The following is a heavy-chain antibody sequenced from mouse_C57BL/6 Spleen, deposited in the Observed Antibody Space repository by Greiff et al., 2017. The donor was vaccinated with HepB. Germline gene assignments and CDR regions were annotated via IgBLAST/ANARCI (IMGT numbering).Heavy chain of an antibody. CDR3: AAEYYYGSSFYGIDY. V-gene: IGHV1-81*01. D-gene: IGHD1-1*01. Sequence: QVQLQQSGAELARPGASVKLSCKASGYTFTSYGISWVKQRTGQGLEWIGEIYPRSGNTYYNEKFKGKATLTADKSSSTEYMELRSLTSEDTAVYFCAAEYYYGSSFYGIDYWGQGTSVTVSS. CDR2: IYPRSGNT. CDR1: GYTFTSYG. J-gene: IGHJ4*01.